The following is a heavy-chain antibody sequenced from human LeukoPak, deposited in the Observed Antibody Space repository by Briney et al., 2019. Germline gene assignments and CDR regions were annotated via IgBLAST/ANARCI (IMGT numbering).Heavy chain of an antibody. CDR2: INHSGST. Sequence: PSETLSLTCAVYGGSFSVYYWSWIRQPPGKGLEWIGEINHSGSTNYNPSLKSRVTISVDTSKNQFSLKLSSVTAADTAVYYCARGSDYYDSSGYYAPYYYGMDVWGQGTTATVSS. CDR3: ARGSDYYDSSGYYAPYYYGMDV. CDR1: GGSFSVYY. D-gene: IGHD3-22*01. J-gene: IGHJ6*02. V-gene: IGHV4-34*01.